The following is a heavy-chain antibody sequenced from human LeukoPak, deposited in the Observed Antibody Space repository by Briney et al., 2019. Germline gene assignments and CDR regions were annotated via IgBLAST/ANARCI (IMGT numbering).Heavy chain of an antibody. CDR2: ISAYNGNT. CDR1: GYTFTSYG. CDR3: ARLQQLVPDYYFDY. J-gene: IGHJ4*02. Sequence: ASVKVSCKAFGYTFTSYGISWVRQAPGQGLEWMGWISAYNGNTNYAQKLQGRVTMTTDTSTSTAYMELRSLRSDDTAVYYCARLQQLVPDYYFDYWGQGTLVTVSS. V-gene: IGHV1-18*01. D-gene: IGHD6-13*01.